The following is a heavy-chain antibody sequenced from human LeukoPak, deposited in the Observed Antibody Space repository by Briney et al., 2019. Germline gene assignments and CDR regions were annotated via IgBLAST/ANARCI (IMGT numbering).Heavy chain of an antibody. D-gene: IGHD2-2*01. CDR2: INHSGST. Sequence: SETLSLTCAVYGGSFSGYYWSWIRQPPGKGLEWIGEINHSGSTNYNPSLKSRVTISLDTSKSQFSLKLSSVTAADTAVYYCARHVPGKRAYDIWGQGTMVTVSS. CDR3: ARHVPGKRAYDI. V-gene: IGHV4-34*01. CDR1: GGSFSGYY. J-gene: IGHJ3*02.